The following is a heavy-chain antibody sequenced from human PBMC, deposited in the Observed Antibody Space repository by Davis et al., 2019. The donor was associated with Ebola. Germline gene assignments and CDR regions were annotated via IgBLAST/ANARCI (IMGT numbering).Heavy chain of an antibody. CDR3: ARISSSSGWYAVVTPEGGFDY. CDR2: DRSDGHNT. Sequence: GESLKISCAASGFTFSSYSMNWVRQAPGKGLECVSADRSDGHNTYYADSVTGRFTISRDNSKNTLYLQMNSLRAEDTAVYYCARISSSSGWYAVVTPEGGFDYWGQGTLVTVSS. J-gene: IGHJ4*02. CDR1: GFTFSSYS. D-gene: IGHD6-19*01. V-gene: IGHV3-64*04.